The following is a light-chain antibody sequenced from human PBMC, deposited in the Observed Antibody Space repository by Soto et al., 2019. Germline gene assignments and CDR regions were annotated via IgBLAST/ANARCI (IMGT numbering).Light chain of an antibody. CDR3: QQSFNIPLT. CDR1: QSIGKF. Sequence: DIQMTQSPSSLSASVGDRITVACRASQSIGKFLNWYHQRPGKAPKVLINVASTLRSGVPSRFSGGGSGTNFTLTINSQQPEDFGTYFCQQSFNIPLTFGGGTTVEI. J-gene: IGKJ4*01. CDR2: VAS. V-gene: IGKV1-39*01.